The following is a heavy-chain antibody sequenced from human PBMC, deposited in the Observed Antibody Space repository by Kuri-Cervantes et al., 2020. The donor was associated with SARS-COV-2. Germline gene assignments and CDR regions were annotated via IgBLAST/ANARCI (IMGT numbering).Heavy chain of an antibody. Sequence: ESLKISCATSGITIDDYGMSWVRQAPGKGLEWIGEINHSGSTNYNPSLKSRVTISVDTTKNQFSLKLSSVTAADTAVYYCAGPSQARTGRFDPWGQGTLVTVSS. CDR3: AGPSQARTGRFDP. CDR2: INHSGST. CDR1: GITIDDYG. J-gene: IGHJ5*02. V-gene: IGHV4-34*08.